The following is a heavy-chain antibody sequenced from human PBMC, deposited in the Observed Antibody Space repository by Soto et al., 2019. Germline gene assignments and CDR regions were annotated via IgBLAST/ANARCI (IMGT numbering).Heavy chain of an antibody. CDR2: IIAILGKA. J-gene: IGHJ3*01. V-gene: IGHV1-69*01. D-gene: IGHD3-22*01. Sequence: QGQLVQSGAEVKKPGSSVKVSCKASGGTFSSYAISWVRQAPGQGLEWMGGIIAILGKANYAEKFQGRVTITADESTSTAYMELSSLRSEDTAVYYCARERGGAIIVGVTGTFDVWGQGTLVTVSS. CDR1: GGTFSSYA. CDR3: ARERGGAIIVGVTGTFDV.